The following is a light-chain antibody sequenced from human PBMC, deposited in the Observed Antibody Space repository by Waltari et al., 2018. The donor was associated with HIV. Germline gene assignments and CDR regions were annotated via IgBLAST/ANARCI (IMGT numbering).Light chain of an antibody. J-gene: IGLJ3*02. CDR2: EVT. V-gene: IGLV2-8*01. CDR1: SSDIGAYDS. CDR3: SSYGDSLRVL. Sequence: QSALTQPPSASGSLGQSVPISSTRSSSDIGAYDSVSWFQQHPRSAPKLLLYEVTRRPSTVSDRFSGSRSGSTAFLTVAGLQPDDEVTYFCSSYGDSLRVLFGGGTNVTVL.